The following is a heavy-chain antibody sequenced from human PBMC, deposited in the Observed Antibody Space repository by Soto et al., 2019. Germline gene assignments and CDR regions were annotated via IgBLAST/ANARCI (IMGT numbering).Heavy chain of an antibody. CDR1: GYTLTTYG. CDR2: ISAYNDHT. V-gene: IGHV1-18*01. CDR3: ARGTYFDY. Sequence: QVQLVQSGAEVKKPGASVKVSCKAAGYTLTTYGVSWVRQAPGQGLEWVGWISAYNDHTNYAQKFQGRFTMTTDTSTSTAYMELRSLRSDDTAVYYCARGTYFDYWGQGTLVTVSS. J-gene: IGHJ4*02. D-gene: IGHD1-1*01.